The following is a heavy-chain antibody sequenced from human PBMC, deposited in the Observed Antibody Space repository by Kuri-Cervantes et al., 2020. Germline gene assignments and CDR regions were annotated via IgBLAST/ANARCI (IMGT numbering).Heavy chain of an antibody. Sequence: GESLKISCAASGFSLNTYAMHWVRQAPGKGLEWVAVISYDGRNKYNSDSVKGRFTISRDNSKNTLYLQMNSLRAEDTAVYYCARVSSSGWWRGGVVDYWGQGTLVTVSS. CDR2: ISYDGRNK. V-gene: IGHV3-30*04. CDR3: ARVSSSGWWRGGVVDY. J-gene: IGHJ4*02. D-gene: IGHD6-19*01. CDR1: GFSLNTYA.